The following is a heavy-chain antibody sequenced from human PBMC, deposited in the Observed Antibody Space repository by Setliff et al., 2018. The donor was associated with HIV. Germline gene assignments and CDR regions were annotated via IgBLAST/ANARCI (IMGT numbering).Heavy chain of an antibody. J-gene: IGHJ5*02. V-gene: IGHV1-2*02. CDR1: GYTFTVYY. CDR3: ARDPYDTSENPYDP. Sequence: ASVKVSCKASGYTFTVYYMHWVRQAPGQGLEWMGWINTNSGDTKYAQKFQGRVTLTRDTSSSTVYMELNRLTFDDTAVYYCARDPYDTSENPYDPWGQGTLVTVSS. CDR2: INTNSGDT. D-gene: IGHD3-16*01.